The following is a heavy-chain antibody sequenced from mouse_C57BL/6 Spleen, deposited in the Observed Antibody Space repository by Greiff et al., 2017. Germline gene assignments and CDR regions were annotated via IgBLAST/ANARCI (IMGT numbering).Heavy chain of an antibody. D-gene: IGHD5-1-1*01. CDR1: GYTFTSYW. V-gene: IGHV1-69*01. CDR3: ARAEDTPGFDY. CDR2: IDPSDSYT. J-gene: IGHJ2*01. Sequence: VKLQQPGAELVMPGASVKLSCKASGYTFTSYWMHWVKQRPGQGLEWIGEIDPSDSYTNYNQKFKGKSTLTVDKSSSTAYMQLSSLTSEDSAVYYCARAEDTPGFDYWGQGTTLTVSS.